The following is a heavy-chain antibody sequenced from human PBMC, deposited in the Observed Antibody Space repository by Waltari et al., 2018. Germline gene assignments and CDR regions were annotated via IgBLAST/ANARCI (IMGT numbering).Heavy chain of an antibody. CDR1: EGSFAGYL. V-gene: IGHV4-34*01. D-gene: IGHD3-10*01. Sequence: QVHLHQWGAGLVKPSETLSLTCAVIEGSFAGYLWTWVRQCPGKGLEWIGEVYFDGYSSYSPSFRSRVTISLDTSKNQFSLQMTSVTAADTAVYFCARGNYHDSPRLDWWGHGNLVTVTS. CDR3: ARGNYHDSPRLDW. J-gene: IGHJ5*01. CDR2: VYFDGYS.